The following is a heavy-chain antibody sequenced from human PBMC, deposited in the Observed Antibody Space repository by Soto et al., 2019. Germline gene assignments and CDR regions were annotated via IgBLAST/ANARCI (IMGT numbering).Heavy chain of an antibody. J-gene: IGHJ4*02. V-gene: IGHV2-5*02. CDR2: IYWDDDN. D-gene: IGHD2-8*01. Sequence: QITLKESGPTLVKPTQTLTLTCTFSGFSLSTSGVSVGWIRQPPGKALEWLALIYWDDDNRYSPSLKSRLTITKDTSKNQVVLTMTNMDPVDTATYYCAHSRWSYYFDYWGQGTLLTVSS. CDR3: AHSRWSYYFDY. CDR1: GFSLSTSGVS.